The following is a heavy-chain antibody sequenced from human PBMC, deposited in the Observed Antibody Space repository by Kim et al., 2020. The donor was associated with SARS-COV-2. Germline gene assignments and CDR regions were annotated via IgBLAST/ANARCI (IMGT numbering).Heavy chain of an antibody. Sequence: GGSLRLSCAASGFSFSTYSRSWVRQTPGKGLEWVANIKQDGNEKYYVDSVKGRVTISRDNTRNSLFLQMNNLRAEDTGVYYCARVGYDSSGFFPVTFDDWGQGTLVTVSS. CDR2: IKQDGNEK. CDR1: GFSFSTYS. J-gene: IGHJ4*02. V-gene: IGHV3-7*01. D-gene: IGHD3-22*01. CDR3: ARVGYDSSGFFPVTFDD.